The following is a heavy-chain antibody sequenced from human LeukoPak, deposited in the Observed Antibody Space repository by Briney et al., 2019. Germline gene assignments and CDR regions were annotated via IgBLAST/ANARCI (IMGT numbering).Heavy chain of an antibody. CDR2: IYENGGTT. D-gene: IGHD2-21*01. CDR3: AKDFRIGYSAHFDY. V-gene: IGHV3-23*01. J-gene: IGHJ4*02. Sequence: GGSLRLSCVGSGFTFRSHAMSWVRQAAEKGLEFVSGIYENGGTTYYADSVKGRFSLSRDNSKNTLYLQMDSLRGEDTAVYYCAKDFRIGYSAHFDYWGQGALVTVSS. CDR1: GFTFRSHA.